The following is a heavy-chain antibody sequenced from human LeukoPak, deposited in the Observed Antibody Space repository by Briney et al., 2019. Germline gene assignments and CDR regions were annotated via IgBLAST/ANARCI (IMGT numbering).Heavy chain of an antibody. Sequence: GGSLRLSCAASGFTFSSYSMNWVRQAPWKGLEWVSYISSSSSTIYYADSVKGRFTISRDNAKNTLYLQVNSLRVEDTAVYYCAREGTGSYMDVWGKGTTVTVSS. D-gene: IGHD1/OR15-1a*01. CDR1: GFTFSSYS. J-gene: IGHJ6*03. CDR2: ISSSSSTI. V-gene: IGHV3-48*04. CDR3: AREGTGSYMDV.